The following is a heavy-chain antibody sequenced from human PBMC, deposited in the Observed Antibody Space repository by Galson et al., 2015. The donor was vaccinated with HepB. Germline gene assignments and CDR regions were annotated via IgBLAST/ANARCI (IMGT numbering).Heavy chain of an antibody. CDR2: IVPIFGTA. CDR3: ARKSISSGWDASSGMDV. D-gene: IGHD6-19*01. Sequence: SVKVSCKASGGTFSSYAISWVRQAPGQGLEWMGGIVPIFGTANYAQKFQGRVTITANESTSTAYMELSSLRSEDTAVYYCARKSISSGWDASSGMDVWGQGTTVTVSS. J-gene: IGHJ6*02. V-gene: IGHV1-69*13. CDR1: GGTFSSYA.